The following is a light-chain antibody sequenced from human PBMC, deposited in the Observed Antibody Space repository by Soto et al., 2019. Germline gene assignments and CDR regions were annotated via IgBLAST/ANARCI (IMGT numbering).Light chain of an antibody. CDR1: QSVSSN. V-gene: IGKV3-15*01. J-gene: IGKJ1*01. CDR3: QQYNNWPRT. Sequence: EIVMTLSPATLSVSPGERATLSCRASQSVSSNLAWYQQNPGQGPRLLIYGASTRATGIPARFSGSGSGTEFTLTISSLQSEDFAVYYCQQYNNWPRTFGQGTKVEIK. CDR2: GAS.